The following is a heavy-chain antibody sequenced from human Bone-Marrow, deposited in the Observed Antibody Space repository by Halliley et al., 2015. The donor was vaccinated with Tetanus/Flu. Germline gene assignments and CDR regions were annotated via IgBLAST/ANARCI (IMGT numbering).Heavy chain of an antibody. CDR1: GGSMSSSTYY. Sequence: TLSLTCTVSGGSMSSSTYYWDWIRQPPRKGLEWIGTISYSATTFYNPSLQSRVTISADTSMNQFSLKLSTVSAADTPVYYCARGIRVSNGWGTFYNFGMDAWGQRTAVSLSS. CDR2: ISYSATT. V-gene: IGHV4-39*07. J-gene: IGHJ6*02. D-gene: IGHD6-19*01. CDR3: ARGIRVSNGWGTFYNFGMDA.